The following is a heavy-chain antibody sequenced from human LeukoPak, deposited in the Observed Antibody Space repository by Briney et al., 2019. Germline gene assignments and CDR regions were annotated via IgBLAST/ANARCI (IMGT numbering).Heavy chain of an antibody. J-gene: IGHJ4*02. CDR2: ISTTSAAI. V-gene: IGHV3-21*06. CDR3: ARGVGATHFDY. D-gene: IGHD1-26*01. Sequence: PGGSLRLSCEASGFAFSSYSMNWVRQAPGRGPEWVSLISTTSAAIYYADLVQGRFTVSRDNAKNSLYLQMNSLRAEDTAVYYCARGVGATHFDYWGQGTLVIVST. CDR1: GFAFSSYS.